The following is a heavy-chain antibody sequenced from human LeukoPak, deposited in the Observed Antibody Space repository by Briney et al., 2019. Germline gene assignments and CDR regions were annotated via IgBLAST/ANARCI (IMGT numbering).Heavy chain of an antibody. CDR2: ISSSGSTI. Sequence: GGSLRLSCAASGFTFSSYEMNWVRQTPGKGLEWVSYISSSGSTIYYADSVKGRFTISRDNAKNSLYLQMNSLRAEDTAVYYWGRSFLGPTGMEVGGKGTTVPVSS. CDR3: GRSFLGPTGMEV. D-gene: IGHD7-27*01. J-gene: IGHJ6*04. CDR1: GFTFSSYE. V-gene: IGHV3-48*03.